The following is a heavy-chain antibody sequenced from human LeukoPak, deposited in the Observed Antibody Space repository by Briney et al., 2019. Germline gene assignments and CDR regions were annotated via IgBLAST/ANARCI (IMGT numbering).Heavy chain of an antibody. CDR1: GFTFSSYA. CDR2: ISYDGSNK. Sequence: PGGSLRLSCAASGFTFSSYAMHWVCQAPGKGLEWVAVISYDGSNKYYADSVKGRFTISRDNSKNTLYLQMNSLRAEDTAVYYCARDSTVYYYYGMDVWGKGTTVTVSS. D-gene: IGHD4-17*01. J-gene: IGHJ6*04. V-gene: IGHV3-30*04. CDR3: ARDSTVYYYYGMDV.